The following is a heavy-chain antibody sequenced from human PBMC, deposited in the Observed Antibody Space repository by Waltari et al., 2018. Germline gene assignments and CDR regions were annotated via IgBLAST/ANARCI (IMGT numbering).Heavy chain of an antibody. Sequence: QLQLQESGPGLVKPSETLSITCSAPGVSITSNRHYWGWIRQPPGQGLEWIATMSYSGATYSSPSLESRVTVSRDTSKNQLSLKLVSVTAADTAVYYCATYIGASVGTAAFDVWGQGTMVTVSS. CDR3: ATYIGASVGTAAFDV. J-gene: IGHJ3*01. CDR1: GVSITSNRHY. CDR2: MSYSGAT. D-gene: IGHD5-12*01. V-gene: IGHV4-39*01.